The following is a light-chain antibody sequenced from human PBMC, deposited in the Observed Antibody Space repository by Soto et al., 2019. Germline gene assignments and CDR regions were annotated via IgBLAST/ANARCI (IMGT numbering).Light chain of an antibody. CDR1: QDITHF. CDR3: QKYNKDSPAT. CDR2: GAS. V-gene: IGKV1-27*01. J-gene: IGKJ1*01. Sequence: DIQLTQSPSSLSASVGDRVPFTCRASQDITHFLAWYQQRPGGVPRLLIYGASTLQSGVPSRFSGSGFGTDFTLTITSLQPEDVATYYCQKYNKDSPATFGPGTKVDIK.